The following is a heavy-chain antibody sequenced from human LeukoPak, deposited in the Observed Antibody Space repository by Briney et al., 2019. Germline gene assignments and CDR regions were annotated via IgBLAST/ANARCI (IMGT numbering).Heavy chain of an antibody. J-gene: IGHJ4*02. CDR1: GYTFTSYA. D-gene: IGHD6-13*01. V-gene: IGHV1-3*01. CDR2: INAGNGNT. Sequence: ASVKVSCKASGYTFTSYAMHWVRQAPGQRLEWMGWINAGNGNTKYSQKFQGRVTMTTDTSTSTAYMELRSLRSDDTAVYYCARPPQGDIAAPGSYYFDYWGQGTLVTVSS. CDR3: ARPPQGDIAAPGSYYFDY.